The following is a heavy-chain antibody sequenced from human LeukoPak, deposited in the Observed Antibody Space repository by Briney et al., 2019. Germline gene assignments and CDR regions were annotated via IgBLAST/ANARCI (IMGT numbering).Heavy chain of an antibody. CDR1: GGSISSGSYY. CDR3: ARAEMGGYCSGGSCYSGVAWFDP. CDR2: IYTSGST. V-gene: IGHV4-61*02. D-gene: IGHD2-15*01. Sequence: KSSETLSLTCTVSGGSISSGSYYWSWIRQPAGKGLEWIGRIYTSGSTNYNPSLKSRVTISVDTSKNQFSLRLSSVTAADTAVYYCARAEMGGYCSGGSCYSGVAWFDPWGQGTLVTVSS. J-gene: IGHJ5*02.